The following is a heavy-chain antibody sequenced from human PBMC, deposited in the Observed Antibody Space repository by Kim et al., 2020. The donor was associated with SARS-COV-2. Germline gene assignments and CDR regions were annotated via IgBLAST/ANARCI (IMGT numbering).Heavy chain of an antibody. CDR3: ARGSMEWELPFDY. Sequence: YAQKFQGRCTLTRDTSISTTYMDLSSLSSDDTAVYYCARGSMEWELPFDYWGQGTLVTVSS. J-gene: IGHJ4*02. V-gene: IGHV1-2*02. D-gene: IGHD1-26*01.